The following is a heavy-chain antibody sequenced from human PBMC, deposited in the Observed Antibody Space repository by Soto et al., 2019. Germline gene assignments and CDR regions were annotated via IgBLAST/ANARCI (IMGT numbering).Heavy chain of an antibody. CDR3: ARKGELRMPLNWFDP. D-gene: IGHD1-7*01. J-gene: IGHJ5*02. V-gene: IGHV3-48*02. CDR2: ISSSSGTI. Sequence: PGGSLRLSCAASGFTFTSYSMNWVRQAPGKGLEWLSYISSSSGTIYYADSVKGRFTISRDNAKNSLYLQMNSLRDEDTAVYYCARKGELRMPLNWFDPWGQGTLVTVSS. CDR1: GFTFTSYS.